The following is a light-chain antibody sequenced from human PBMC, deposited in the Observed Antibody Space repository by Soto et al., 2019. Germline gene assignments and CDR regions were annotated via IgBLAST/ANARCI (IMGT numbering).Light chain of an antibody. Sequence: DTPMTQSPSTLSASVGDRVTITCRAGQSISNWLAWYQQRPGKAPKLLIYKASNLESGVPSRFSGSGSGTEFTLTISSLQPDDAATYYCQQYNSTFGQGTKLEIK. J-gene: IGKJ2*01. CDR1: QSISNW. V-gene: IGKV1-5*03. CDR2: KAS. CDR3: QQYNST.